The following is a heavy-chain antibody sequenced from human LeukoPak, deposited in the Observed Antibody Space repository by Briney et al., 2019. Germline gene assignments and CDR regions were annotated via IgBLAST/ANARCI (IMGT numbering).Heavy chain of an antibody. Sequence: PGGSLRLSCAASGFTFSSDWMSWVRQAPGKGLEWVANIKEDGSEKYYVDSVKGRFTISRDNAKNSLYLQMNSLRAEDTAVYYCARDRWDIVVVPAAFNFDLWGQGTLVTVSS. CDR1: GFTFSSDW. V-gene: IGHV3-7*01. D-gene: IGHD2-2*01. CDR2: IKEDGSEK. CDR3: ARDRWDIVVVPAAFNFDL. J-gene: IGHJ4*02.